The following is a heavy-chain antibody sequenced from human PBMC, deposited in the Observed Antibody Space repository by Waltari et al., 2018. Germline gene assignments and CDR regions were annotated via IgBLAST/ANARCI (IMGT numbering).Heavy chain of an antibody. CDR3: AREGYSSYFDY. CDR2: ISSSGGSI. J-gene: IGHJ4*02. Sequence: EVQLVESGGGLVQSGGSLRLSGAASGFIFSPYEVIWVRQAPGKGLEWLSYISSSGGSIKYADSLKGRFTVSRDNARNSLHLQMNSLRAEDTAVYYCAREGYSSYFDYWGQGALVTVSS. V-gene: IGHV3-48*03. D-gene: IGHD5-18*01. CDR1: GFIFSPYE.